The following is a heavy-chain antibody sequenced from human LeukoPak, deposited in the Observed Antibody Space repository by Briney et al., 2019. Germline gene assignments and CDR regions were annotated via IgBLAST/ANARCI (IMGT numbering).Heavy chain of an antibody. J-gene: IGHJ4*02. D-gene: IGHD4/OR15-4a*01. V-gene: IGHV1-69*13. CDR3: ARCGRTITSYYFDY. Sequence: GAGVNVSCKASGGSFSSYAISWVRQAPGQGLEWMGGIIPIFGTANYVQKFQGRVTITADESTSTAYMELSSLRSEDTAVYYCARCGRTITSYYFDYWGQGTLVTVSS. CDR1: GGSFSSYA. CDR2: IIPIFGTA.